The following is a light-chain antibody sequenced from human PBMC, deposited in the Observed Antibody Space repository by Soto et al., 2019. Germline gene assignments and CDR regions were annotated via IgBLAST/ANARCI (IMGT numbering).Light chain of an antibody. Sequence: QSVLTQPPSVSGAPGQTVTISCSGSSSSIGSGYDVHWYQQLPGTAPKLLIYRNDNRPSGVPDRFSGSKSGTSASLAITGLQAEDEADYYCQSYDRTLSASVFGGGTKLTFL. CDR1: SSSIGSGYD. V-gene: IGLV1-40*01. CDR3: QSYDRTLSASV. CDR2: RND. J-gene: IGLJ2*01.